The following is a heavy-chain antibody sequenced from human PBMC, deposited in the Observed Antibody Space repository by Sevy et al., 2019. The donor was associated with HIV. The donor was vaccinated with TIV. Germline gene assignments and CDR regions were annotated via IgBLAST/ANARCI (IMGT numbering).Heavy chain of an antibody. D-gene: IGHD2-2*01. J-gene: IGHJ6*03. CDR3: AKGTGNRYCSSTSCRPHYYYYMDV. CDR1: AFTFSSYG. Sequence: GGSLRLSCAASAFTFSSYGMHWVRQAPGKGLEWVAFIRYDGSKKYYADSVRGRFTISRDNSKNTLYLQMNSLRAEDTAVYYCAKGTGNRYCSSTSCRPHYYYYMDVWGKGTTVTVSS. V-gene: IGHV3-30*02. CDR2: IRYDGSKK.